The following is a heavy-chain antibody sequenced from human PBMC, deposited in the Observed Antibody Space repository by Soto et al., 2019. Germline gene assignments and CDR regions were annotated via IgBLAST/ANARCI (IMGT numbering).Heavy chain of an antibody. J-gene: IGHJ4*02. D-gene: IGHD6-13*01. CDR1: GGSISSYY. V-gene: IGHV4-59*08. CDR2: IYYSGST. Sequence: PSETLSLTCAVSGGSISSYYWSWIRQPPGKGLEWIGYIYYSGSTNNNPSLKSRVTISVDTSKNQFSLKLSSVTAADTAVYYCARLYSSSSPFDYWGQGTLVTVSS. CDR3: ARLYSSSSPFDY.